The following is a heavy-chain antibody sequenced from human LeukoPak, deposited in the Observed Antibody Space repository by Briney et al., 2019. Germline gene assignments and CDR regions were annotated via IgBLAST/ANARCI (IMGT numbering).Heavy chain of an antibody. J-gene: IGHJ4*02. CDR3: ARENIVGSTWGDIDY. CDR1: GFTFDDYA. D-gene: IGHD1-26*01. Sequence: GGSLRLSCAASGFTFDDYAMHWVRQAPGKGPEWVSGISWNSGSIGYADSVKGRFTISRDNAKNSLYLQMNSLRAEDTAVYYCARENIVGSTWGDIDYWGQGTLVTVSS. CDR2: ISWNSGSI. V-gene: IGHV3-9*01.